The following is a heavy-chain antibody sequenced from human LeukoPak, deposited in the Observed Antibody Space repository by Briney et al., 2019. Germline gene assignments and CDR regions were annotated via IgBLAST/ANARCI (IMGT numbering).Heavy chain of an antibody. Sequence: PGGSLRLSCAASGFTFSDYYMSWIRQAPGKGLEWVSYISSSGSTIYYADSVKGRFTISRDNAKNSLYLQMNSLRAEDTAVYYCARDPLPRDYYDSSGYSDYWGQGTLVTVSS. J-gene: IGHJ4*02. CDR1: GFTFSDYY. V-gene: IGHV3-11*01. D-gene: IGHD3-22*01. CDR2: ISSSGSTI. CDR3: ARDPLPRDYYDSSGYSDY.